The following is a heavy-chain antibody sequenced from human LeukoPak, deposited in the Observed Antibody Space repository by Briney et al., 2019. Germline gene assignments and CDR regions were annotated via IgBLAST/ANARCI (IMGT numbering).Heavy chain of an antibody. CDR1: GYSFTTYW. Sequence: GESRKISCKASGYSFTTYWIAWVRQMPGKGPEWMGMIYAGDSETRHSPSMQGQVTISANKSISPAYLQWSSLKASDTASYYCARRPAQRGYFEYWGQGTLVTVSS. J-gene: IGHJ4*02. D-gene: IGHD6-25*01. CDR2: IYAGDSET. V-gene: IGHV5-51*01. CDR3: ARRPAQRGYFEY.